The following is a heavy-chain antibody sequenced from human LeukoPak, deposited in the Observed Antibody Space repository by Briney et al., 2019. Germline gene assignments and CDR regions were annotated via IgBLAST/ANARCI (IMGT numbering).Heavy chain of an antibody. D-gene: IGHD3-22*01. Sequence: ASVKVSCKASGYTFTSYGISWVRQAPGQGLEWMGWISAYNGNTNYAQKLQGRVTMTTDTSTSTAYMELRSLRSDDTAVYYCARSYYYYDSSGYLDYWGQGTLVTVSS. V-gene: IGHV1-18*01. CDR2: ISAYNGNT. CDR1: GYTFTSYG. J-gene: IGHJ4*02. CDR3: ARSYYYYDSSGYLDY.